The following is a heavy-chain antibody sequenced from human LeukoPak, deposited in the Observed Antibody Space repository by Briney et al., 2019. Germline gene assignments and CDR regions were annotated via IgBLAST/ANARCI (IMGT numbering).Heavy chain of an antibody. CDR2: INHSGST. V-gene: IGHV4-34*01. CDR3: ASPRMWVRGVISDY. Sequence: SETLSLTCAVYGGSFSGYYWSWIRQPPGKGLEWIGEINHSGSTNYNPSLKSRVTISVDTSKNQFSLKLSSVTAADTAVYYCASPRMWVRGVISDYWGQGTLVTVSS. J-gene: IGHJ4*02. D-gene: IGHD3-10*01. CDR1: GGSFSGYY.